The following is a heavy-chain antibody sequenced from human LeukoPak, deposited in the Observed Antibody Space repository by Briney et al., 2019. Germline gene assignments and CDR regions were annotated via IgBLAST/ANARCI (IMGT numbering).Heavy chain of an antibody. CDR3: ARGRPAHYFDS. CDR2: IYSGGYT. D-gene: IGHD6-6*01. Sequence: GGSLRLSCAASGFTVSSTYLTWVRQAPGKGLEWLSVIYSGGYTYYADSVKGRFFISRDISENMVYLQMDSLSVEDTAVYFCARGRPAHYFDSWGPGTLVTVS. CDR1: GFTVSSTY. J-gene: IGHJ4*02. V-gene: IGHV3-66*01.